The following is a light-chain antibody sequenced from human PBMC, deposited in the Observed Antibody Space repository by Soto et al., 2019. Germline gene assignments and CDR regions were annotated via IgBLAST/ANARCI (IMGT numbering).Light chain of an antibody. J-gene: IGKJ2*01. CDR3: QLYSNWLYT. V-gene: IGKV3-15*01. Sequence: DIVMTQSPATLSVSPGERATITCRASQNIYFNLAWYQQRPGQAPRLLIYGASIRATGIPARFSGSGSGTEFTLTISSLQSEDFAVYYCQLYSNWLYTLGQGTKVDI. CDR2: GAS. CDR1: QNIYFN.